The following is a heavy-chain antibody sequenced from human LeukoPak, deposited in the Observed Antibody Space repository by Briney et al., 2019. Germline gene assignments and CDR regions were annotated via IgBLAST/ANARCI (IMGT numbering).Heavy chain of an antibody. Sequence: SGGSLRLSCAASGFTFSSYAMSWVRQAPGKGLEWVSAISGSGGSTYYADSVKGRFTISRDNSKNTVYLQINSLRAEDTAVYYCAKGPYQLLGYFDYWGQGTLVTVSS. CDR3: AKGPYQLLGYFDY. J-gene: IGHJ4*02. V-gene: IGHV3-23*01. CDR1: GFTFSSYA. D-gene: IGHD2-2*01. CDR2: ISGSGGST.